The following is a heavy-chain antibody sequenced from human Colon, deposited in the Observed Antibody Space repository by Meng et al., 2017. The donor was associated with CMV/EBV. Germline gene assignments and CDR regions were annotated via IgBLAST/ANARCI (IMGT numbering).Heavy chain of an antibody. V-gene: IGHV3-30*04. J-gene: IGHJ4*02. Sequence: GESLKISCAASGFSFNGYSIYWVRQTPGKGLEWVAVISNDGSEKDLADSVKGRFTISRDNSKNTVRLQMNSLRPEDTGVYYCADDYSLYWGQGTLVTVSS. CDR3: ADDYSLY. D-gene: IGHD3-16*01. CDR1: GFSFNGYS. CDR2: ISNDGSEK.